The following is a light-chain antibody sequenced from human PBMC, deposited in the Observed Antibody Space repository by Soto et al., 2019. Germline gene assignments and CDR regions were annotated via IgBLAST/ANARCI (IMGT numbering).Light chain of an antibody. J-gene: IGKJ5*01. CDR1: QSVSSRY. CDR3: QQYGSSVVT. V-gene: IGKV3-20*01. CDR2: GAS. Sequence: EIVLTQSPGTLSLSPGERATLSCRASQSVSSRYLAWYQQKPAEAPRLLIYGASSRAAGTPDSLCGSGSGTDFTLTIIRLVHNDVAVYYCQQYGSSVVTFGQGTRLEIK.